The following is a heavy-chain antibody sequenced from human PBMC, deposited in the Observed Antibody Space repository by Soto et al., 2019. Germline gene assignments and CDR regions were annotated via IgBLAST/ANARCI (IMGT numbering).Heavy chain of an antibody. Sequence: SETLSLTCTVSGGSISSGDYYWSWIRQPPGKGLEWIGCIYYSGTTSYNPSLKSRVTMSVDTSKKQLSLRLRSVTAADTAVYYCARLHCDSPNCVPLDPWGQGTLVTVSS. J-gene: IGHJ5*02. V-gene: IGHV4-39*01. CDR2: IYYSGTT. D-gene: IGHD2-2*01. CDR3: ARLHCDSPNCVPLDP. CDR1: GGSISSGDYY.